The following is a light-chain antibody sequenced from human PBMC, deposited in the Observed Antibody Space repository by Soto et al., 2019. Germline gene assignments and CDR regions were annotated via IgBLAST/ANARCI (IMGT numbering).Light chain of an antibody. CDR3: QQYDYSRT. J-gene: IGKJ1*01. CDR1: QNVTTS. Sequence: DSVTITCRASQNVTTSMAWYQHRPGRAPKLLIFDVSNLESGVPSRFSGGGSGTDFTLTISSLHSDDFATYYCQQYDYSRTFGRGTKV. V-gene: IGKV1-5*01. CDR2: DVS.